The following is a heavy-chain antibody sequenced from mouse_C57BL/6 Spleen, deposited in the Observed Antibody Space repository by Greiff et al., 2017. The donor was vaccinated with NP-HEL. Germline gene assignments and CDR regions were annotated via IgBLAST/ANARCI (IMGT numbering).Heavy chain of an antibody. Sequence: VQLKESGAELVKPGASVKLSCTASGFNINDYYMHWVKQRTEQGLEWIGRIDPEDGETKYAPKFQGKATITADTSSNTAYLQLSSLTSEDAAVYYCAGIYGNCGGFAYWGQGTLVTVSA. CDR2: IDPEDGET. V-gene: IGHV14-2*01. D-gene: IGHD2-1*01. J-gene: IGHJ3*01. CDR3: AGIYGNCGGFAY. CDR1: GFNINDYY.